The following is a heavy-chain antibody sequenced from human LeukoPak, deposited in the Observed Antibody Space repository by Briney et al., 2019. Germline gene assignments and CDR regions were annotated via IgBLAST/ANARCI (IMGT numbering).Heavy chain of an antibody. CDR1: GFTFSSYG. CDR3: ARDSSGYYGTRAFDI. V-gene: IGHV3-30*03. D-gene: IGHD3-22*01. Sequence: GGSLRLSCAASGFTFSSYGMHWVRQAPGKGLEWVAVISYDGSNKYYADSVKGRFTISRDNSKNTLYLQMNSLRAEDTAVYYCARDSSGYYGTRAFDIWGQGTMVTVSS. CDR2: ISYDGSNK. J-gene: IGHJ3*02.